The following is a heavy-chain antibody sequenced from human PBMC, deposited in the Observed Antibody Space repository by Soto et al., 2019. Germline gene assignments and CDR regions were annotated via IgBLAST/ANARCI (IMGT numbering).Heavy chain of an antibody. V-gene: IGHV1-58*01. CDR2: IIVDSGNT. CDR1: GFNFADSA. J-gene: IGHJ4*02. D-gene: IGHD1-26*01. Sequence: GASVKVSCKASGFNFADSAVQWVRQARGQSLEWIGRIIVDSGNTKSAEKFTERVSMSWDMSTSTAFMELRSLSSDDTAVYYCATANNTSPFDYWGLGTLVTVSS. CDR3: ATANNTSPFDY.